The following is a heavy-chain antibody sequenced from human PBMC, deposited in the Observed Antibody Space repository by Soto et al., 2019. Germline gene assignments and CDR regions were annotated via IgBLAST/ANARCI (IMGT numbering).Heavy chain of an antibody. Sequence: SETLSLTCAVYGGSFTAYYWSWTRQHPETGQAWTGEINHSGSTNYNPSLKSRVTISVDTSKNQFSLKLTSVTAADTAVYYCAKLAWFCCGNCCHGVYAMDVWSQGTTVPASS. CDR1: GGSFTAYY. CDR2: INHSGST. D-gene: IGHD2-21*02. V-gene: IGHV4-34*01. CDR3: AKLAWFCCGNCCHGVYAMDV. J-gene: IGHJ6*02.